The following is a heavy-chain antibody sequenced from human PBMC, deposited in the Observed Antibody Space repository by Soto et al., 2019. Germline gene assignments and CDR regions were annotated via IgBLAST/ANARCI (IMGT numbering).Heavy chain of an antibody. D-gene: IGHD4-17*01. CDR3: ARRHVGTTVTRGGGMDFDL. CDR2: IIPIFGTA. Sequence: QVQLVQSGAEVKKPGSSVKVSCKASGGTFSSYAISWVRQAPGQGLEWMGGIIPIFGTANYAQKFQGRVTITADESTSKAYMELSSLRSEDTAVYYCARRHVGTTVTRGGGMDFDLWGRGTLVTVSS. J-gene: IGHJ2*01. V-gene: IGHV1-69*12. CDR1: GGTFSSYA.